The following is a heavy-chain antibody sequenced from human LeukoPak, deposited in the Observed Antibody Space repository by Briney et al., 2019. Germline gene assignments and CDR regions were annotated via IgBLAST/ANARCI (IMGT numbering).Heavy chain of an antibody. V-gene: IGHV3-30-3*01. CDR1: GFTFSSYA. CDR3: AKGTYYYDSSGIFDY. J-gene: IGHJ4*02. CDR2: ISYDGSNK. Sequence: GGSLRLSCAASGFTFSSYAMHWVRQAPGKGLEWVAVISYDGSNKYYADSVKGRFTISRDNSKNTLYLQMNSLRAEDTAVYYCAKGTYYYDSSGIFDYWGQGTLVTISS. D-gene: IGHD3-22*01.